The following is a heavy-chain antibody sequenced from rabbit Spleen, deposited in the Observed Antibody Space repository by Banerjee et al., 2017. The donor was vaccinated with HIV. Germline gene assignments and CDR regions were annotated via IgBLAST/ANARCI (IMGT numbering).Heavy chain of an antibody. CDR3: ARDLTPGKSSGYGL. CDR1: GFDFSNYNF. D-gene: IGHD1-1*01. J-gene: IGHJ6*01. V-gene: IGHV1S45*01. Sequence: QEQLEESGGGLVQPGASLTLTCTASGFDFSNYNFMCWVRQAPGKGLEWIACIDSGSHDFTYSASWAKGRFTISKTSSTTVTLQMTSLTVADTATYFCARDLTPGKSSGYGLWGPGTLVTVS. CDR2: IDSGSHDFT.